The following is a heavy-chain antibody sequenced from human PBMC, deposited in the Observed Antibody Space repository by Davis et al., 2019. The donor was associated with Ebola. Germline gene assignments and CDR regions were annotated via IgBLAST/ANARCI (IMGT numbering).Heavy chain of an antibody. Sequence: PGGSLRLSCAASGFTFSSYWMSWVRQAPGKGLEWVANIKQDGSEKYYVDSVKGRFTISRDNAKNSLYLQMSSLGAEDTAVYYCAKGRDCSSNSCYEGYGMDVWGQGTTVTVSS. J-gene: IGHJ6*02. CDR3: AKGRDCSSNSCYEGYGMDV. V-gene: IGHV3-7*03. CDR2: IKQDGSEK. CDR1: GFTFSSYW. D-gene: IGHD2-2*01.